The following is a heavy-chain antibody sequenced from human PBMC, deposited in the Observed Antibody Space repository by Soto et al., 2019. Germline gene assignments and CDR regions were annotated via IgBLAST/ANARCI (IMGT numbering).Heavy chain of an antibody. CDR2: IYYSGST. CDR3: ARRSIAAAANLFDY. D-gene: IGHD6-13*01. J-gene: IGHJ4*02. CDR1: GGSISSSSYY. Sequence: SQTLSPTCTVSGGSISSSSYYWGWIRQPPGKGLEWIGSIYYSGSTYYNPSLKSRVTISVDTSKNQFSLKLSSVTAADTAVYYCARRSIAAAANLFDYWGQGTLVTVSS. V-gene: IGHV4-39*01.